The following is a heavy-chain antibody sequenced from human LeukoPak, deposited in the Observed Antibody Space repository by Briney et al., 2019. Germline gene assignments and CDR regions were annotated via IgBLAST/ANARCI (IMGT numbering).Heavy chain of an antibody. J-gene: IGHJ4*02. CDR1: GFTFSSYS. D-gene: IGHD3-10*01. Sequence: PGGSLRLSCGASGFTFSSYSMNWVRQAPGKGLEWVSSISSSSSYIYYADSVKGRFTISRDNAKNSLYLQMNSLRAEDTALYYCARNYYGSGSYFGYWGQGTLVTVSS. CDR3: ARNYYGSGSYFGY. CDR2: ISSSSSYI. V-gene: IGHV3-21*04.